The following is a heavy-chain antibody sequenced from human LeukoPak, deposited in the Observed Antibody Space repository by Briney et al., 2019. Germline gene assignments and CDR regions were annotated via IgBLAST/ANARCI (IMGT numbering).Heavy chain of an antibody. CDR2: ITRSSNYR. V-gene: IGHV3-21*01. J-gene: IGHJ3*02. CDR3: ARGGDGYNLDAFDI. D-gene: IGHD5-24*01. Sequence: GGSLRLSCAASGFTFSSYTMNWVRQAPGKGLEWVSSITRSSNYRYYSDSMKGRFTISRNNAKKSLYLQMNSLRAEDTAVYYCARGGDGYNLDAFDIWGQGTMVTVSS. CDR1: GFTFSSYT.